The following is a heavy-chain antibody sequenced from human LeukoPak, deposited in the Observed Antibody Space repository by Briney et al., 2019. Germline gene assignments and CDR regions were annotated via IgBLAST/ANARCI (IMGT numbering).Heavy chain of an antibody. D-gene: IGHD5-24*01. CDR3: ARDGSNSHAFDV. V-gene: IGHV3-74*01. J-gene: IGHJ3*01. Sequence: GGSLRLSCAASRFTFNSYWMHWVRQAPGNGLVWVSRIVGDGSYTNYADSVKGRFTISRDNAKNTLFLQMNSLRAEDTAVYYCARDGSNSHAFDVWGLGTMVTVSS. CDR1: RFTFNSYW. CDR2: IVGDGSYT.